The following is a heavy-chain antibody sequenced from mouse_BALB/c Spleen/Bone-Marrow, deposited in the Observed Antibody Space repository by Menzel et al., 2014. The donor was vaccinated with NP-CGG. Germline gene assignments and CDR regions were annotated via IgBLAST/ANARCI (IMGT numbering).Heavy chain of an antibody. V-gene: IGHV2-6-7*01. D-gene: IGHD4-1*01. CDR3: ARDAGTGRFAY. J-gene: IGHJ3*01. CDR2: IWGDGST. Sequence: VQLQQSGPGLVAPSQSLSTTCTVSGFSLTGYGVNWVRQPPGKGLEWLGMIWGDGSTDYNSALKSRLSISKDNSKSLVFLKMNSLQTDDTARYYCARDAGTGRFAYWGQGTLVTVSA. CDR1: GFSLTGYG.